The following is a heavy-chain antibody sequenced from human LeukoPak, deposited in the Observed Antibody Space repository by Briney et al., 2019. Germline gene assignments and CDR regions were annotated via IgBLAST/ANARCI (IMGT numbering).Heavy chain of an antibody. Sequence: PGGSLRLSCAASGFTFSSYWMSWVRQAPGKGLEGVANIKQDGSEKYYVASVKGRFTISRDNAKNSLYLQMNSLRAEGTAVYYCARTARGRGARLYYFDYWGQGTLVTVSS. CDR2: IKQDGSEK. CDR3: ARTARGRGARLYYFDY. D-gene: IGHD2-15*01. J-gene: IGHJ4*02. CDR1: GFTFSSYW. V-gene: IGHV3-7*01.